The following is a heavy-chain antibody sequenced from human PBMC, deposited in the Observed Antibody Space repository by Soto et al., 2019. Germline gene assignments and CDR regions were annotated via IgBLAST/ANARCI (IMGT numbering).Heavy chain of an antibody. CDR1: GGSFSGYY. D-gene: IGHD3-9*01. Sequence: PSETLSLTCAVYGGSFSGYYWSWIRQPPGKGLEWIGEINHSGSTNYNPSLKSRVTISVDTSKNQFSLKLSSVTAADTAVYYCARGVHGYYILTGYSLGPFFDYWGQGTLVTVSS. CDR2: INHSGST. V-gene: IGHV4-34*01. CDR3: ARGVHGYYILTGYSLGPFFDY. J-gene: IGHJ4*02.